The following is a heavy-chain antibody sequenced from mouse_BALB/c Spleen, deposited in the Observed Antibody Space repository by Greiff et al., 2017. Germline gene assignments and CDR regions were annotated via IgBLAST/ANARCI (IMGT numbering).Heavy chain of an antibody. CDR2: IYPGDGDT. J-gene: IGHJ3*01. V-gene: IGHV1-80*01. Sequence: VQLQQSGAELAKPGASVKMSCKASGYTFTSYWMHWVKQRPGQGLEWIGQIYPGDGDTNYNGKFKGKATLTADKSSSTAYMQLSSLTSEDSAVYFCARGDGSPFAYWGQGTLVTVSA. D-gene: IGHD2-3*01. CDR3: ARGDGSPFAY. CDR1: GYTFTSYW.